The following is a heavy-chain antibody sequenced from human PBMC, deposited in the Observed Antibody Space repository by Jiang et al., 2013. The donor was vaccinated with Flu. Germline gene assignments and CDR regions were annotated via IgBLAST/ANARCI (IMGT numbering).Heavy chain of an antibody. Sequence: GPSVKVSCKASGYTFTAYYMHWVRQAPGQGLEWMGRINPNSGDTNYAQRFQGRVTMTRDTSISTAYMELSRLRSDDTAVYYCARAYYYDSSAYYFDYWGQGTLVTVSS. V-gene: IGHV1-2*06. CDR1: GYTFTAYY. J-gene: IGHJ4*02. D-gene: IGHD3-22*01. CDR2: INPNSGDT. CDR3: ARAYYYDSSAYYFDY.